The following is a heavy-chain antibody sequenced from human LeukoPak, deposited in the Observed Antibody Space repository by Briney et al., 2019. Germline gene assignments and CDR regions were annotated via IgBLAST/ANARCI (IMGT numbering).Heavy chain of an antibody. J-gene: IGHJ4*02. Sequence: PSETLSLTCTVSGYSISSGYYWGWIRQPPGKGLEWIGEINHSGSTNYNPSLKSRVTISVDTSKSQFSLKLSSVTAADTAVYYCARGPTVVYDILTGYYYFDYWGQGTLVTVSS. V-gene: IGHV4-38-2*02. CDR1: GYSISSGYY. CDR2: INHSGST. D-gene: IGHD3-9*01. CDR3: ARGPTVVYDILTGYYYFDY.